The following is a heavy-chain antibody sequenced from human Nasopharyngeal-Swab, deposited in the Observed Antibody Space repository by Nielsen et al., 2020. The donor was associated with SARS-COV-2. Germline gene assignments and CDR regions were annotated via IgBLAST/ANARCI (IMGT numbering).Heavy chain of an antibody. CDR2: ISSSSSTI. V-gene: IGHV3-48*02. D-gene: IGHD3-10*01. CDR3: AKSGSITYYYYYGMDV. J-gene: IGHJ6*02. CDR1: GFTFSSYS. Sequence: GSLRLSCAASGFTFSSYSMNWVRQAPGKGLEWVSYISSSSSTIYYADSVKGRFTISRDNAKNSLYLQMNSLRDEDTAVYYCAKSGSITYYYYYGMDVWGQGTTVTVSS.